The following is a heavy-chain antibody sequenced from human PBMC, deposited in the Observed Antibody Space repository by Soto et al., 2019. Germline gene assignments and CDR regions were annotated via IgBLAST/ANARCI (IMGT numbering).Heavy chain of an antibody. V-gene: IGHV1-69*01. CDR3: ASGASRWSPYFFDS. D-gene: IGHD6-13*01. Sequence: QAQVVQSGAEVRKPGSSVKLSCKASEGTFNSYAIAWVRQAPGQGLEWMGGIIPYYSTLNYAQKFQDRVTITADDSTNTVYMELISLRSDDTAVYFCASGASRWSPYFFDSWAQGHGVTVSS. CDR1: EGTFNSYA. J-gene: IGHJ4*02. CDR2: IIPYYSTL.